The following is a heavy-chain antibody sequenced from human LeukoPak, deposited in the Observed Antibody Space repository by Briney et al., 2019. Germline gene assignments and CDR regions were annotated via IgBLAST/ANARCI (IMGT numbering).Heavy chain of an antibody. Sequence: PGGSLRLSCAASGFTFGSYAMSWVRQAPGKGLEWVSAISGSGGSTYYADSVKGRFTISRDNSKNTLYLQMNSLRAEDTAVYYCAKDTLSLGYSYGFGGQGTLVTVSS. D-gene: IGHD5-18*01. V-gene: IGHV3-23*01. J-gene: IGHJ4*02. CDR1: GFTFGSYA. CDR2: ISGSGGST. CDR3: AKDTLSLGYSYGF.